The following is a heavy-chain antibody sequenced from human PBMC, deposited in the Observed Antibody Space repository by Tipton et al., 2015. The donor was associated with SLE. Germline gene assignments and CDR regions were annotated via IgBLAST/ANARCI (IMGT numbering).Heavy chain of an antibody. V-gene: IGHV6-1*01. J-gene: IGHJ4*02. CDR1: GDSVSSNSAA. D-gene: IGHD3-3*01. CDR2: TYYRSKWYN. CDR3: ARDPITIFGVVIPTEFDY. Sequence: GLVKPSQTPSLTCAISGDSVSSNSAAWNWIRQSPSRGLEWLGRTYYRSKWYNDYAVSVKSRITINPDTSKNQFSLKLSSVTAADTAVYYCARDPITIFGVVIPTEFDYWGQGTLVTVSS.